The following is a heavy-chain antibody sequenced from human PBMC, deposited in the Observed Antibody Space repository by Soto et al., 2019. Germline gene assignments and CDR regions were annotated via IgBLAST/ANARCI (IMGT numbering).Heavy chain of an antibody. Sequence: QVQLQESGPGLVKPSQTLSLTCTVSGGSITSGYYWSWIRHHPGKGLEWIGYIYYSGSTYYNPSLKSRVTISVDTSKIQFSLTLSSVTAADTAVYYCARGAYYDSSGCFHDWGQGTLVTFSS. J-gene: IGHJ4*02. CDR1: GGSITSGYY. V-gene: IGHV4-31*03. CDR3: ARGAYYDSSGCFHD. CDR2: IYYSGST. D-gene: IGHD3-22*01.